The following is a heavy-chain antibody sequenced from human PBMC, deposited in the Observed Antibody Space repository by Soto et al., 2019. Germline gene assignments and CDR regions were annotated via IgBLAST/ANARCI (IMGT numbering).Heavy chain of an antibody. V-gene: IGHV3-30-3*01. D-gene: IGHD5-18*01. J-gene: IGHJ6*02. Sequence: QVQLVESGGGVVQPGRSLRLSCAASGFTFSPHAMHWVRQGPGKGLEWVAVISYEGSNKYYADSVKGRFTISRDNSKNTLYLQMNSLRAEDTAVYYCVRERNTGYDYSYYYGMDVWGQGTTVTVSS. CDR1: GFTFSPHA. CDR3: VRERNTGYDYSYYYGMDV. CDR2: ISYEGSNK.